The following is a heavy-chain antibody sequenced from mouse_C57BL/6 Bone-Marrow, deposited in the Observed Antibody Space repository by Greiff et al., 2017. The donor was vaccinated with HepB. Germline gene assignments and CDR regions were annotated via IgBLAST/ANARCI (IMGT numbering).Heavy chain of an antibody. CDR3: TRFYYYGSSYWYFDV. CDR2: IDPETGGT. CDR1: GYTFTDYV. V-gene: IGHV1-15*01. J-gene: IGHJ1*03. D-gene: IGHD1-1*01. Sequence: VQLQQSGAELVRPGASVTLSCKASGYTFTDYVMHWVKQTPVHGLEWIGAIDPETGGTAYNQKFKGKAILTADKSSSTAYMELRSLTSEDSAVYYCTRFYYYGSSYWYFDVWGTGTTVTVSS.